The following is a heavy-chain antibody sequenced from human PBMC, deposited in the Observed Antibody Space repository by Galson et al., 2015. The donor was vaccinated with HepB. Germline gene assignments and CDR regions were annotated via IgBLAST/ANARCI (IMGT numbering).Heavy chain of an antibody. CDR2: IYPGDSDT. CDR1: GYSFTNYW. J-gene: IGHJ4*02. CDR3: VRKYNSFDY. Sequence: QSGAEVKKPGESLKISCKGSGYSFTNYWIGWVRQMPGKGLEWMGIIYPGDSDTRYSPSFRGQVTISADKSISTAYPQWSGLRASDTAMYYCVRKYNSFDYWGQGTLVTVSS. V-gene: IGHV5-51*01. D-gene: IGHD1-20*01.